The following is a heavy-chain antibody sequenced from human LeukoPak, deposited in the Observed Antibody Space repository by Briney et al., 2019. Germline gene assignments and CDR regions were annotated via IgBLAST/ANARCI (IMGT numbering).Heavy chain of an antibody. D-gene: IGHD6-13*01. CDR1: AFTFSSYA. CDR2: ISGSGGST. V-gene: IGHV3-23*01. CDR3: AKDRSSSWYPYYFDY. J-gene: IGHJ4*02. Sequence: PGGSLRRSCAASAFTFSSYAMSWVRQAPGKGLKWVSAISGSGGSTYYADSVKGRFTISRDNSKNTLYLQMNSLRAEDTAVYYCAKDRSSSWYPYYFDYWGQGTLVTVSS.